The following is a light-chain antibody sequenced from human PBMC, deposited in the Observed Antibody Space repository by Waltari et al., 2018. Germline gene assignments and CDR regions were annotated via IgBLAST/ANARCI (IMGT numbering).Light chain of an antibody. Sequence: DIVMTQSPDSLAVSLGERATINCKSSQSVLYSSNNNNYLAWYQQKPGQPPKLLIYWASTRESGVPDRFSGSGSGTDFTLTISSLQAEDVAVYYCQQSYSTMYTFGQGTKLEIK. V-gene: IGKV4-1*01. CDR3: QQSYSTMYT. J-gene: IGKJ2*01. CDR2: WAS. CDR1: QSVLYSSNNNNY.